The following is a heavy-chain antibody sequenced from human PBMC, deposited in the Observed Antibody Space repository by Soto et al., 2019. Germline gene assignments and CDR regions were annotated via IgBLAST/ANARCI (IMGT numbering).Heavy chain of an antibody. D-gene: IGHD3-10*01. Sequence: QVQLVESGGGVVQPGRSLRLSCGASGFIFSSYGMHWVRQAPGKGLEWVAIVSYDGTNKYYADSVKGRFTISRDNSKNTLYLQMNSLRAEDTAVYYCAKGSTMVRGVPSSFDYWGQGTVVTVSS. V-gene: IGHV3-30*18. CDR1: GFIFSSYG. CDR2: VSYDGTNK. CDR3: AKGSTMVRGVPSSFDY. J-gene: IGHJ4*02.